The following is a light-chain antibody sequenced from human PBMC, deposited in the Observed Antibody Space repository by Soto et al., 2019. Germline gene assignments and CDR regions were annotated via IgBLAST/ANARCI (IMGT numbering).Light chain of an antibody. CDR2: GTS. Sequence: EIVLTQSPGTLSLTPGERATLSCRASQSVSSINLAWYQQKPGQAPRLLIFGTSSRATGIPDRFSGSGSGTDFTLTISRLEPEDFAVYYCHQYISSPWAFGGGTKVDIK. CDR3: HQYISSPWA. V-gene: IGKV3-20*01. J-gene: IGKJ4*01. CDR1: QSVSSIN.